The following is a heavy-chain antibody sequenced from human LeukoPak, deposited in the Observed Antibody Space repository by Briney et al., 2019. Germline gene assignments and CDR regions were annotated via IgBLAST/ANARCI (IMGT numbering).Heavy chain of an antibody. CDR1: GGSISSYY. CDR3: ARARGSGYPDY. D-gene: IGHD3-3*01. Sequence: SETLSLTCTVSGGSISSYYWGWIRQPPGKGLEWIGYISYSGSTNYNPSLKSRVTISVDTSKNQFSLKLSSVTADTAVYYCARARGSGYPDYWGQGTLVTVSS. V-gene: IGHV4-59*01. CDR2: ISYSGST. J-gene: IGHJ4*02.